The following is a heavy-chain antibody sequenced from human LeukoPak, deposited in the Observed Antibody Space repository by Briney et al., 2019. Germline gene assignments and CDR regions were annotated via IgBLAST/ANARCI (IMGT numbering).Heavy chain of an antibody. CDR1: GGSISSYTYY. V-gene: IGHV4-39*01. D-gene: IGHD1-14*01. J-gene: IGHJ3*02. CDR3: ARPRYGEAFDI. Sequence: SETLSLTCTVSGGSISSYTYYWGWIRQPPGKGLEWIGSIYYSGTTYYNPSLKSRVTISVDTSKNQLSLKLSSVTAADTAVYYCARPRYGEAFDIWGQGTMVTVSS. CDR2: IYYSGTT.